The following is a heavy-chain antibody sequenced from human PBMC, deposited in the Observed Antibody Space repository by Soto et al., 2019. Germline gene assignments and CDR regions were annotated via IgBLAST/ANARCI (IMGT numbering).Heavy chain of an antibody. CDR3: AKATDHPHEIYYYYYYMDV. CDR2: ISWNSGSI. CDR1: GFTFDDYA. Sequence: GGSLRLSCAASGFTFDDYAMHWVRQAPGKGLEWVSGISWNSGSIGYADSVKGRFTISRDNAKNSLYLQMNSLRAEDTALYYCAKATDHPHEIYYYYYYMDVWGKGTTVTVSS. V-gene: IGHV3-9*01. J-gene: IGHJ6*03.